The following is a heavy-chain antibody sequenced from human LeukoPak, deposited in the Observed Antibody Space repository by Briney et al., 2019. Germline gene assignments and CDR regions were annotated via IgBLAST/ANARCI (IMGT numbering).Heavy chain of an antibody. D-gene: IGHD1-26*01. V-gene: IGHV3-30*01. CDR1: GFTFSSYA. J-gene: IGHJ4*02. CDR3: ARDRVSGSYLEGSLDY. Sequence: QSGGSLRLSCAASGFTFSSYAMHWVRQAPGKGLKWVAVISYDGSNKYYADSVKGRFTISRDNSKNTLYLQMNSLRAEDTAVYYCARDRVSGSYLEGSLDYWGQGTLVTVSS. CDR2: ISYDGSNK.